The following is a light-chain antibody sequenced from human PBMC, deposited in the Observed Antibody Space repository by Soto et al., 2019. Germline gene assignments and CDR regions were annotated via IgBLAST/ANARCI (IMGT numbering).Light chain of an antibody. CDR2: GNT. Sequence: QSVLTQPPSVSGAPGQRVTISCTGSSSNIGAGYDVHWYQQLPGAAPKLLIFGNTNRPSGVPDRFSGSRSGTSASLAISGLHAEDEADYYWQAYDSTLSGRLFGGGTELTVL. CDR3: QAYDSTLSGRL. CDR1: SSNIGAGYD. J-gene: IGLJ3*02. V-gene: IGLV1-40*01.